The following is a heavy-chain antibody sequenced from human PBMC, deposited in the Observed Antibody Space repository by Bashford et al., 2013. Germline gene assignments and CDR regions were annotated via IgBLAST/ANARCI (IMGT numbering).Heavy chain of an antibody. J-gene: IGHJ4*02. Sequence: SETLSLTCTVSGGSISSGGYYWSWLRQHPGKGLECIGYIYYSGSTYYNPSLKSRVTISVDTSKKHFSLKLSSVTAADTAVYYCARLEYSRSFDYWGQGTLVTVSS. D-gene: IGHD6-6*01. CDR3: ARLEYSRSFDY. CDR1: GGSISSGGYY. CDR2: IYYSGST. V-gene: IGHV4-31*03.